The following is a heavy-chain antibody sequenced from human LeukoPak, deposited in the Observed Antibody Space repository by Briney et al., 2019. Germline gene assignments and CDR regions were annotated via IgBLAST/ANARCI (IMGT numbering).Heavy chain of an antibody. D-gene: IGHD4-23*01. CDR2: IRYDGSNK. CDR1: AFIFSNYG. J-gene: IGHJ4*02. Sequence: PGGSLRLSCAASAFIFSNYGMHWVRQAPGKGLEWVAFIRYDGSNKYYADSVKGRFTISRDNSKNTLYLQMNSLRVEDTPVYYCAKLNSYYFDYWGQGTLVTVSS. V-gene: IGHV3-30*02. CDR3: AKLNSYYFDY.